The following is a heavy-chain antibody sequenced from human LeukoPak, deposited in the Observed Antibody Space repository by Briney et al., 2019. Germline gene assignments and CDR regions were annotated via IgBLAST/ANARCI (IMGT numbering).Heavy chain of an antibody. D-gene: IGHD5-24*01. CDR3: ARGRDGYNYRYFDY. CDR2: INGDGSTT. CDR1: GFTFSGYW. V-gene: IGHV3-74*01. J-gene: IGHJ4*02. Sequence: GGSLRLSCAASGFTFSGYWMHWVRQTPGKGLVWVSRINGDGSTTSYADSVEGRFTISRDNAKNTLYLQMNSLRAEDTAVYYCARGRDGYNYRYFDYWGQGTLVTVSS.